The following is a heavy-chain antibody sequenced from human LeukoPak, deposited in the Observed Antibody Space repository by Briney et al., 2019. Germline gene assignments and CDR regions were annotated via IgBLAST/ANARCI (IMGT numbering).Heavy chain of an antibody. V-gene: IGHV3-74*01. Sequence: GGSLRLSCAASGFSFSSYWMHWVRQAPGKGLVWVSRINGDGSRTYYADSVKGRFTISRDNSKNTLYLQMNSLRAEDTAVYYCARDRVGATDYFDYWGQGTLVTVSS. CDR2: INGDGSRT. D-gene: IGHD1-26*01. CDR1: GFSFSSYW. J-gene: IGHJ4*02. CDR3: ARDRVGATDYFDY.